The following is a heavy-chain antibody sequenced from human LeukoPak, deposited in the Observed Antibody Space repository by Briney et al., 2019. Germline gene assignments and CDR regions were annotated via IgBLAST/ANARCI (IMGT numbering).Heavy chain of an antibody. J-gene: IGHJ6*02. V-gene: IGHV3-74*03. CDR1: GVTSRNSW. CDR2: INIDGSST. CDR3: TRDRFYAMDA. Sequence: GGSLRLSCVASGVTSRNSWVHWVRQVPGKGLEWVSRINIDGSSTTYADLVKGRFTISRDSAKNTLYLQTNSLRVGDTAVYYCTRDRFYAMDAWGQGTTVTVSS.